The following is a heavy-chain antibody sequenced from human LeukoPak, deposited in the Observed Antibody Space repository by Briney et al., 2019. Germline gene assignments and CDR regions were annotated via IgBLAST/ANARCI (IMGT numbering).Heavy chain of an antibody. Sequence: GGSLRLSCAASGFTFSSYVMHRVRQAPGKGLQWVAVISADGSEKYYADSAKGRFTISRDNSKNQVYLQTNRLRAEDTAVYYCAKGVRGVIAYYFDYWGQGTLVTVSS. CDR3: AKGVRGVIAYYFDY. D-gene: IGHD3-10*01. CDR1: GFTFSSYV. CDR2: ISADGSEK. V-gene: IGHV3-30*18. J-gene: IGHJ4*02.